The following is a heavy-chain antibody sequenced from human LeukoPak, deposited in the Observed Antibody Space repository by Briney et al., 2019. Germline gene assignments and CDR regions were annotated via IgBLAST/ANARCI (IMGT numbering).Heavy chain of an antibody. CDR2: INPNSGGT. CDR3: ARSFYGSGSYYSNNWFDP. CDR1: GYTFTGYY. D-gene: IGHD3-10*01. V-gene: IGHV1-2*02. Sequence: GASVKVSCKASGYTFTGYYMHWVRQAPGQGLEWMGWINPNSGGTNYAQKFQGRVTMTRDTSISTAYMELSRLRSDDTAVYYCARSFYGSGSYYSNNWFDPWGQGTLVTVSS. J-gene: IGHJ5*02.